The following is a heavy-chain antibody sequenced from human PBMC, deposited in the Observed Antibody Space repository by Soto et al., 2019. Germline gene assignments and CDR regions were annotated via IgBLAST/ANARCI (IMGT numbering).Heavy chain of an antibody. D-gene: IGHD4-4*01. CDR1: GGTLSTST. V-gene: IGHV1-69*04. CDR3: AGDPDSHYNDSHASSYP. CDR2: IIPIIGII. J-gene: IGHJ5*02. Sequence: GASVKVSCKASGGTLSTSTITWARQAPEQGLEWMGRIIPIIGIINYAQKFQGRVTISADKFTGTAYMELTGLRSDDTAVYYCAGDPDSHYNDSHASSYPWGQGTLVTVSS.